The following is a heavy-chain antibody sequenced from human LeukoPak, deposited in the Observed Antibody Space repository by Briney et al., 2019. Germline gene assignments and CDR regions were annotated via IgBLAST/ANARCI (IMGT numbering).Heavy chain of an antibody. CDR1: GYTLTDYY. Sequence: ASVKVSCKASGYTLTDYYMHWVRQAPGQGLEWMGRINPNSGGTNYAQKFQGKVTMTRDTSISTVYMELSRLRSDDTAVYYCARVGYYESSGYYEYWGQGTLVTVSS. J-gene: IGHJ4*02. V-gene: IGHV1-2*06. CDR2: INPNSGGT. D-gene: IGHD3-22*01. CDR3: ARVGYYESSGYYEY.